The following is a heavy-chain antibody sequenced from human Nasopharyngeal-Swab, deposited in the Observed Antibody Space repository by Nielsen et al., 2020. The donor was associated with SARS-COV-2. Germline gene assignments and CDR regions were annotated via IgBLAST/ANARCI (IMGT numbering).Heavy chain of an antibody. Sequence: WIRQPPGKGLEWIGSIYYSGSTYYNPSLKSRVTISVDTSKHQFSLKLSSVTAADTAVYYCASIAAAGAPGYWGQGTLVTVSS. CDR2: IYYSGST. V-gene: IGHV4-39*01. D-gene: IGHD6-13*01. J-gene: IGHJ4*02. CDR3: ASIAAAGAPGY.